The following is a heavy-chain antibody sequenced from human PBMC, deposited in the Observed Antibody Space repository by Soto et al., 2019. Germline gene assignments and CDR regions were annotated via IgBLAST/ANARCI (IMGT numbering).Heavy chain of an antibody. J-gene: IGHJ6*02. D-gene: IGHD2-15*01. Sequence: SETLSLTCSVSGVSITSYYWSWIRQSAGGGLEWMGRINTDGLSTYSPSFKSRLTMSLGTSKNQVSLRLISVTAADTAVYFCARVPVAVAATEGYYGLDVWGQGTTVTVSS. CDR2: INTDGLS. V-gene: IGHV4-4*07. CDR1: GVSITSYY. CDR3: ARVPVAVAATEGYYGLDV.